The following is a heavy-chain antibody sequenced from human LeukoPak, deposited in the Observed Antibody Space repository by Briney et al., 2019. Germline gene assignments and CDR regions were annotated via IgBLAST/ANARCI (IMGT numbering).Heavy chain of an antibody. Sequence: GGSLRLSCVASGLTFRNYGFHWVRQAPGKGLEWVAVIWYDGSNKYYADSVKGRFTISRDNSKNTLYLQMNSLRAEDTAVYYCAREVVRGVPDYWGQGTLVTVSS. J-gene: IGHJ4*02. CDR2: IWYDGSNK. V-gene: IGHV3-33*01. CDR3: AREVVRGVPDY. D-gene: IGHD3-10*01. CDR1: GLTFRNYG.